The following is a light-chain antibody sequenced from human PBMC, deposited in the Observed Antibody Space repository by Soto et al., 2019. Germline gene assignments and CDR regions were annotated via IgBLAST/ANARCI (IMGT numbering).Light chain of an antibody. V-gene: IGKV3-15*01. Sequence: EILMTQSPATLFVSPGERATLSCRASQSMSNNLAWYHHKPGQAPRLLIYDAFTRATGIPARFSGSGSGTEFTLTISILQSEDFAVYYCQQYNSLPETFGQGTRVDIK. CDR3: QQYNSLPET. CDR1: QSMSNN. CDR2: DAF. J-gene: IGKJ1*01.